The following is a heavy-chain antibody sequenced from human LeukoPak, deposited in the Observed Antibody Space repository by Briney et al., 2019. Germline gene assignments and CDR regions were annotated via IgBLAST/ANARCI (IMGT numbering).Heavy chain of an antibody. V-gene: IGHV3-30-3*01. J-gene: IGHJ4*02. CDR1: GSTFSSYA. CDR2: ILYDGNNK. D-gene: IGHD5-18*01. CDR3: ARARILPGGYSYGPFDY. Sequence: PGGSLRLSCAASGSTFSSYALHWVRQAPGKGLEWLAVILYDGNNKYYADSVKGRFTISRDNAKSSLYLQMNSLRAEDTAVYYCARARILPGGYSYGPFDYWGQGTLVTVSS.